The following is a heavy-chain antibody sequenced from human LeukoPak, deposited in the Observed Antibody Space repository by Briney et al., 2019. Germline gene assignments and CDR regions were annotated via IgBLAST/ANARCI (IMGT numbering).Heavy chain of an antibody. CDR2: IIPIFGIA. J-gene: IGHJ4*02. Sequence: AAVTVACKGSGGTFSSYAIGWGRQAPGQGLEWMGRIIPIFGIANYAQKFQGRVTITADKSTSTAYMELSSLRSEDTAVYYCARDRADYSNPVYFDYWGQGTLVTVSS. D-gene: IGHD4-11*01. CDR3: ARDRADYSNPVYFDY. CDR1: GGTFSSYA. V-gene: IGHV1-69*04.